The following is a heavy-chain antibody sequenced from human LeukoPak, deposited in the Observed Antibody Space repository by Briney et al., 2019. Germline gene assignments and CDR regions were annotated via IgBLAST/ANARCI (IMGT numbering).Heavy chain of an antibody. Sequence: GRSLRLSGAASGLTFYDYAMHWVRQAPGKGLEWVSGITWNSGSIAYADSVKGRFTISRDNAKNSLYLQVNSLRSEDTALYYCAAGAGITRYWGQGTLVTVSS. D-gene: IGHD3-10*01. J-gene: IGHJ4*02. CDR1: GLTFYDYA. V-gene: IGHV3-9*01. CDR3: AAGAGITRY. CDR2: ITWNSGSI.